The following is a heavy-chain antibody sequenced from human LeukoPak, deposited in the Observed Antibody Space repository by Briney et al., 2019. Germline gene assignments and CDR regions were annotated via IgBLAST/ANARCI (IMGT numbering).Heavy chain of an antibody. J-gene: IGHJ4*02. V-gene: IGHV3-74*03. CDR3: AKSDYFDY. Sequence: PGESLKISCKGSGYSLSGYWMHWVRQAPGKGLVWVSRSKYDGTSATYADSVKGRFTVSRDNAKNMLYLQMNSLRVEDTAVYYCAKSDYFDYWGQGTLVTVSS. CDR1: GYSLSGYW. CDR2: SKYDGTSA.